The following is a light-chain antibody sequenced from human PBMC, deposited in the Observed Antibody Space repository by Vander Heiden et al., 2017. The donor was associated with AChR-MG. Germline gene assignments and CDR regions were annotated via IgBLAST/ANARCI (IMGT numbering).Light chain of an antibody. V-gene: IGLV2-23*01. CDR1: NNDLGSYNL. CDR2: EDI. J-gene: IGLJ1*01. Sequence: HSALAQPAPVSGSPGQSIAISRTGTNNDLGSYNLVAWYQHYPGKAPKLIIYEDIKRPSGVSSRFSGSKSGNTASLTISGLQAEDEGDYYCCSFAGRTTPYVFGSGTKVTV. CDR3: CSFAGRTTPYV.